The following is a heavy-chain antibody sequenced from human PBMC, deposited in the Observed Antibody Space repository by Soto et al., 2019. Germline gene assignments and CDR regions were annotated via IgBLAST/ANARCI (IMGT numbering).Heavy chain of an antibody. CDR3: AKGLAVGATTYFDY. D-gene: IGHD1-26*01. CDR1: GFTFSNYA. Sequence: GGSLRLSCAASGFTFSNYALSWVRQAPGKGLEWVSAVTGSGRSTDYADSVRGRFTISRDNSKNPLFLQMSSLRAEDTAVYYCAKGLAVGATTYFDYWGQGTLVTVSS. V-gene: IGHV3-23*01. CDR2: VTGSGRST. J-gene: IGHJ4*02.